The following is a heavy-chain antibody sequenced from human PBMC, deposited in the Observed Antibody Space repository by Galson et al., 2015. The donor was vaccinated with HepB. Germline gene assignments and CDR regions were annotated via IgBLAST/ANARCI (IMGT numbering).Heavy chain of an antibody. CDR3: TKDYGDCVMDY. D-gene: IGHD4-17*01. J-gene: IGHJ4*02. V-gene: IGHV1-46*03. CDR1: GYTFTSYY. Sequence: SVKVSCKASGYTFTSYYMNWVRQAPGQGLEWIGIISPSAASTTYAQRFQGRVTMTRDTSTSTVYMQLSSLRSEDTAVYYCTKDYGDCVMDYWGQGTLVTVSS. CDR2: ISPSAAST.